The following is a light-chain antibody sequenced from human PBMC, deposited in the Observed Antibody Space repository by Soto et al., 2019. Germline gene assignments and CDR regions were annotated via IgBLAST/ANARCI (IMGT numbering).Light chain of an antibody. V-gene: IGLV2-11*01. J-gene: IGLJ1*01. CDR1: SSDVGGFNY. CDR2: DVS. CDR3: CAFAGSDTYV. Sequence: QSALTQPRSVSGSPGQSVTISCTGTSSDVGGFNYVSWYQQHPGKAPKLMIYDVSKRPSGVPNRFSGSKSGNTSSLTISGLQVEEEADYYCCAFAGSDTYVFGVGPKLTVL.